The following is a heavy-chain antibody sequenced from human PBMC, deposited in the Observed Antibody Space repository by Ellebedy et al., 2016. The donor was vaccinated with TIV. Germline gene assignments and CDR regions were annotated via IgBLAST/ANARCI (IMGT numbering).Heavy chain of an antibody. D-gene: IGHD6-6*01. Sequence: MPSETLSLTCTVSGGSINSGDSYWSWIRQPPGKGLEWIGYIYYSGSTYYNPSLKSRVTISADTSKNQFSLKLTSVTAADTAVYFCARGDSSSSRVYYWGQGTLVTVSS. V-gene: IGHV4-30-4*01. CDR3: ARGDSSSSRVYY. CDR1: GGSINSGDSY. J-gene: IGHJ4*02. CDR2: IYYSGST.